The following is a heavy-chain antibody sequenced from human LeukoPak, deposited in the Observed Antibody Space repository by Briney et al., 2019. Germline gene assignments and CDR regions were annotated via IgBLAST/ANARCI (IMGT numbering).Heavy chain of an antibody. J-gene: IGHJ4*02. CDR2: LNPNNGGT. CDR3: VSQQVVPL. Sequence: SVSASPKPSGYTLTVYYMHSVRQAPGQRFGWMGWLNPNNGGTNYAQKFQGRVTMARETSIRTAYMELSSLRSDDTAVYYCVSQQVVPLWGQGTLVTVSS. V-gene: IGHV1-2*02. D-gene: IGHD6-13*01. CDR1: GYTLTVYY.